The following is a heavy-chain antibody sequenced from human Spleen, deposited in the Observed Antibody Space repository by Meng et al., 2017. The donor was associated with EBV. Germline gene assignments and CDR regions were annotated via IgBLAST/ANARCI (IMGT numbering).Heavy chain of an antibody. D-gene: IGHD6-13*01. CDR3: ASHLLTPGTRGFDH. CDR2: THHGGNT. CDR1: GGSITSTNW. V-gene: IGHV4-4*02. Sequence: VQVQGWGPGLVKPSGTLSLTCFVSGGSITSTNWWSWVRQPPGKGLEWIGETHHGGNTNYNTSLQSRVIISVDKSKSQFSLQLTSVTAADTALYYCASHLLTPGTRGFDHWGPGILVTVSS. J-gene: IGHJ4*02.